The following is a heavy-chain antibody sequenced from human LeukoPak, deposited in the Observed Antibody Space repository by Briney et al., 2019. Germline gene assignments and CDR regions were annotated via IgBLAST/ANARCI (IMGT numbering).Heavy chain of an antibody. D-gene: IGHD3-10*01. Sequence: ASVKVSCKASGYTFTSYDINWVRQATGQGLEWMGWMNPNSGNTGYAQKFQGRVTMTRNTSISTAYVELSSLRSEDTAVYYCARLLTMVRGVIIPSFGYWGQGTLVTVSS. CDR3: ARLLTMVRGVIIPSFGY. J-gene: IGHJ4*02. V-gene: IGHV1-8*01. CDR1: GYTFTSYD. CDR2: MNPNSGNT.